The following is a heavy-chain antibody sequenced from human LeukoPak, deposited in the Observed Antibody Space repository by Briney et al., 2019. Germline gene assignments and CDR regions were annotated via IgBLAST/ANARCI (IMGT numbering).Heavy chain of an antibody. Sequence: GRSLRLSCAASGFTFSSYGMHWVRQAPGKGLEWVAVISYDGSNKYYADSVKGRFTISRDNSKNTLYLQMNSLRAEDTAVYYCAKEEVLLWVGEQPLYFDYWGQGTLVTVSS. CDR1: GFTFSSYG. CDR2: ISYDGSNK. J-gene: IGHJ4*02. D-gene: IGHD3-10*01. CDR3: AKEEVLLWVGEQPLYFDY. V-gene: IGHV3-30*18.